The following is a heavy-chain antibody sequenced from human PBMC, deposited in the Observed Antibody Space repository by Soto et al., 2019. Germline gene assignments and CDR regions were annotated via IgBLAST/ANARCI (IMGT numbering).Heavy chain of an antibody. V-gene: IGHV1-46*01. CDR2: INPSGGST. CDR3: ARVWVAYCGGDCYSGAFDI. CDR1: GYTFTSYY. J-gene: IGHJ3*02. Sequence: ASVKVSCKASGYTFTSYYVHWVRQAPGQGLEWMGIINPSGGSTSYARKFQGRVTMTRDTSTSTVYMELSSLRSEDTAVYYCARVWVAYCGGDCYSGAFDIWGQGTMVTVSS. D-gene: IGHD2-21*02.